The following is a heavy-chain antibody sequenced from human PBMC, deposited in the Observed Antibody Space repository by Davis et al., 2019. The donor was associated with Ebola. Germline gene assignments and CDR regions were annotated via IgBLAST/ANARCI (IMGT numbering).Heavy chain of an antibody. J-gene: IGHJ3*02. CDR2: IYYSGST. D-gene: IGHD3-22*01. Sequence: SETLSLTCTVSGGSISSYYWSWIRQPPGKGLEWIGYIYYSGSTYYNPSLKSRVTISVDTSKNQFSLKLSSVTAEDTAVYYCARDGPDSSGYRLDAFDIWGQGTMVTVSS. CDR1: GGSISSYY. V-gene: IGHV4-59*01. CDR3: ARDGPDSSGYRLDAFDI.